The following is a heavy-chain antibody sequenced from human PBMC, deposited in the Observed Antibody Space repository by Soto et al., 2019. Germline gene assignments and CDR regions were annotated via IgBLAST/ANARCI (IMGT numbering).Heavy chain of an antibody. D-gene: IGHD3-9*01. Sequence: QVQLVQSGAEVKKPGASVKVSCKASGYTFTSYALHWVRQAPGQRLEWMGWINAVNGNTKYSQKFPGRVTISRDTSEFTAYMELGCLSCDDAAVFFCSRVDFSNALDVSGRGTRVTVS. CDR3: SRVDFSNALDV. CDR1: GYTFTSYA. J-gene: IGHJ6*01. V-gene: IGHV1-3*01. CDR2: INAVNGNT.